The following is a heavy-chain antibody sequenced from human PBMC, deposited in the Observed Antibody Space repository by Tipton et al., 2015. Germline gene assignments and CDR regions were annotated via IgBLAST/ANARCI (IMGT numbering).Heavy chain of an antibody. Sequence: SLRLSCAASGFIFSDHYMDWVRQAPGKGLEWVGRTRDKANGHTTEYAASVKGRFTISRDDSKNSLYLQINSLKTEDTAVYYCARWGGWLEAFDIWGQGTMVTVSS. J-gene: IGHJ3*02. CDR2: TRDKANGHTT. V-gene: IGHV3-72*01. D-gene: IGHD6-19*01. CDR1: GFIFSDHY. CDR3: ARWGGWLEAFDI.